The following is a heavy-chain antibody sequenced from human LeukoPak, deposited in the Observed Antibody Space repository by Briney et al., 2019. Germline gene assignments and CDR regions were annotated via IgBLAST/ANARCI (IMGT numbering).Heavy chain of an antibody. CDR3: ARSRGTAYKYYFDY. CDR2: INPSGGST. D-gene: IGHD1-1*01. CDR1: GYTFTSYD. V-gene: IGHV1-46*01. J-gene: IGHJ4*02. Sequence: ASVKVSCKASGYTFTSYDINWVRQAPGQGLEWMGIINPSGGSTSYAQKFQGRVTMTRDMSTSTVYMELSSLRSEDTAVYYCARSRGTAYKYYFDYWGQGTLVTVSS.